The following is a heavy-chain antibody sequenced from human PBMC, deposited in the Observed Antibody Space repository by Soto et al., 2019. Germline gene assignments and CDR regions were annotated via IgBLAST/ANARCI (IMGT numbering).Heavy chain of an antibody. Sequence: ASVKVSCKASGYTFIGYYMHWVRQAPGQGLEWMGWINPNSGGTNYAQKFQGWVTMTRDTSISTAYMELSRLRSDDTAVYYCARASGTTAYYYYGMDVWGQGTTVTVSS. CDR2: INPNSGGT. CDR3: ARASGTTAYYYYGMDV. CDR1: GYTFIGYY. V-gene: IGHV1-2*04. D-gene: IGHD1-7*01. J-gene: IGHJ6*02.